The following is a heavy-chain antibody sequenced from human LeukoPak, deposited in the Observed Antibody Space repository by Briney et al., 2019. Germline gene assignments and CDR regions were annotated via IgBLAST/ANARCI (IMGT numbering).Heavy chain of an antibody. CDR2: IYYRGTT. D-gene: IGHD4-23*01. Sequence: SSQTLSLTCAVSGGSISSGGYSWSWIRQQPGKGLEWIGYIYYRGTTYYNPSLKSRVSISLDTSKNQVSLKLTSVTAADTAVYYCARGADYGGNSVPFDYWGQGTLVTVSS. J-gene: IGHJ4*02. V-gene: IGHV4-31*11. CDR3: ARGADYGGNSVPFDY. CDR1: GGSISSGGYS.